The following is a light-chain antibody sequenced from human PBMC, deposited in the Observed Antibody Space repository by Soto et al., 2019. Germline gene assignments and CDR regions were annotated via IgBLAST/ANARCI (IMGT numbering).Light chain of an antibody. CDR2: AAS. CDR1: QSVSGSY. J-gene: IGKJ1*01. V-gene: IGKV3-20*01. CDR3: HQYGSSQGA. Sequence: EIVLTQSPGTLSLSPGERATLSCRASQSVSGSYLAWYQQKPGQAPSLLVYAASSRASGIPDRFSGSGSGTDFTLTISRLEPEDFAVYYCHQYGSSQGAFGQGTKVEIK.